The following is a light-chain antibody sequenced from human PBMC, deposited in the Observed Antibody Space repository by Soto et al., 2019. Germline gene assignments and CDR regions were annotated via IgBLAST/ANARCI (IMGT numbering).Light chain of an antibody. Sequence: EIVLTQSPGTLSLSPGERATLSCRASQSVSSSYLAWYQQKPGQAPRLLIYGACSRATGIPDRFSGSGSRTDFTLTISRLEPEGLAVDYCQQYGSSPPYTFGQGTKLEIK. CDR1: QSVSSSY. CDR3: QQYGSSPPYT. V-gene: IGKV3-20*01. J-gene: IGKJ2*01. CDR2: GAC.